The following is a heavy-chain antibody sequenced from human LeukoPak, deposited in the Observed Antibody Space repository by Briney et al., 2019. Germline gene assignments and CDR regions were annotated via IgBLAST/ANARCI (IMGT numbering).Heavy chain of an antibody. J-gene: IGHJ4*02. CDR3: AREGYDILTGYYGGFDY. V-gene: IGHV3-66*01. Sequence: GGSLRLSCAASGFTVSSNYMSWVRQAPGKGLEWVSVIYSGGSTYYADSVKGRFTISRDNSKNTLYLQMNSLRAEDTAVYYCAREGYDILTGYYGGFDYWGQGTLVTVSS. D-gene: IGHD3-9*01. CDR2: IYSGGST. CDR1: GFTVSSNY.